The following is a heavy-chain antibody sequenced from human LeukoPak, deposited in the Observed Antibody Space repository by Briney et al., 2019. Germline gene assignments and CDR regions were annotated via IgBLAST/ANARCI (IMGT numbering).Heavy chain of an antibody. CDR2: ISGSGGST. D-gene: IGHD2-15*01. V-gene: IGHV3-23*01. Sequence: GGSLRLSCAASGFTFSSYAMSWVRQAPGKGLEWVSAISGSGGSTYYADSVKGRFTISRDNSKNTLYLQMNSLRAEDTAVYYCAKDPNYCSGGSCYPRRGQGTLVTVSS. CDR1: GFTFSSYA. J-gene: IGHJ1*01. CDR3: AKDPNYCSGGSCYPR.